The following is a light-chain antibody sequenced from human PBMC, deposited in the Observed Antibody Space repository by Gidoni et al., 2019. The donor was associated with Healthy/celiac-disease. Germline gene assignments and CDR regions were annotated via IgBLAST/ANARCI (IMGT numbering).Light chain of an antibody. Sequence: IVMTQSPATLSVSPGERATLSCRASQSVSSNLAWYQQKPGQAPRLLIYGASTRATGIPARFSGSGSGTVFTLTISSLQSEDFAVYYCQQYNNWLSTFXQXTKLEIK. CDR3: QQYNNWLST. V-gene: IGKV3-15*01. CDR1: QSVSSN. J-gene: IGKJ2*01. CDR2: GAS.